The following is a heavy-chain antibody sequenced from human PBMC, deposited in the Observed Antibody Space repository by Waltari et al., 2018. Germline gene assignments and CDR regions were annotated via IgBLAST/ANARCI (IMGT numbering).Heavy chain of an antibody. J-gene: IGHJ3*02. D-gene: IGHD3-3*01. CDR2: IYYSGNT. V-gene: IGHV4-39*07. Sequence: QLQLQESGPGLVKPSENLSLTCTFSGGSISSSSHCWGWIRQPPGKGLEWIGKIYYSGNTYYNPSLKSRVTISVDTSKNQFSLTLSSVTAADTAVYYCARIESGYYDAFDIWGQGTQVTVSS. CDR3: ARIESGYYDAFDI. CDR1: GGSISSSSHC.